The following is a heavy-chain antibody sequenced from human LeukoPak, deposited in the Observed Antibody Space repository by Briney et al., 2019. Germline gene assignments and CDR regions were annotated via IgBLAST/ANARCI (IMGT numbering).Heavy chain of an antibody. J-gene: IGHJ2*01. CDR1: GDSISSSSSY. CDR3: ARSSEVYWYFDL. CDR2: IYYSGST. Sequence: SETLSLTCTVSGDSISSSSSYWGWIRQPPGKGLEWIGSIYYSGSTDYNPSLKSRVTISVDTSKNQFPLKLRSVTAADTAVYYCARSSEVYWYFDLWGRGTLVTVSS. V-gene: IGHV4-61*05.